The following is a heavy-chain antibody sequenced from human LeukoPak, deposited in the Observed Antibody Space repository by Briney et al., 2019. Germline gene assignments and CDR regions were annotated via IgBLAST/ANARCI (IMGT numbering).Heavy chain of an antibody. D-gene: IGHD2-21*02. CDR1: GASISSGSYY. J-gene: IGHJ4*02. CDR2: IYTSGST. Sequence: PSETLSLTCTVSGASISSGSYYWSWIRQPAGKGLEWIGRIYTSGSTNYNPSLKSRVTISVDTSKNQFSLKLSSVTAADTAVYYCASELLFPITFDYWGQGTLVTVSS. V-gene: IGHV4-61*02. CDR3: ASELLFPITFDY.